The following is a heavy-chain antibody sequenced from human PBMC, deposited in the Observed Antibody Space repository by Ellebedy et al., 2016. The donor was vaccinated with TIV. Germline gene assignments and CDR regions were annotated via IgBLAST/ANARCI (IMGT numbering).Heavy chain of an antibody. V-gene: IGHV1-8*01. CDR2: MNPNSGNT. D-gene: IGHD5-18*01. Sequence: ASVKVSXXASGYTFTSYDINWVRQATGQGLEWMGWMNPNSGNTGYAQKFQGRVTMTRNTSISTAYMELSSLRSEDTAVYYCAKGAVQLWLQSFDYWGQGTLVTVSS. CDR1: GYTFTSYD. CDR3: AKGAVQLWLQSFDY. J-gene: IGHJ4*02.